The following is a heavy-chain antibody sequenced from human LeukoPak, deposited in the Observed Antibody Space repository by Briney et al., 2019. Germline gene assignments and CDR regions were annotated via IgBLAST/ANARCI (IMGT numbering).Heavy chain of an antibody. J-gene: IGHJ4*02. V-gene: IGHV1-69*05. Sequence: GASVKVSCKASGGTFSSYAISWVRQAPGQGLEWMGRIIPIFGTANHAQKFQGRVTITTDESTSTAYMELSSLRSEDTAVYYCASPGRNTVVRGVTAALDYWGQGTLSPSPQ. CDR2: IIPIFGTA. CDR3: ASPGRNTVVRGVTAALDY. CDR1: GGTFSSYA. D-gene: IGHD3-10*01.